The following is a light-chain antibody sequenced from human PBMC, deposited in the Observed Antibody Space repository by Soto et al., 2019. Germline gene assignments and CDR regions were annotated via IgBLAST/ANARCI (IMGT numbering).Light chain of an antibody. J-gene: IGLJ1*01. CDR3: FSYAGSYTVV. V-gene: IGLV2-11*01. Sequence: QSALTQPRSVSGSPGQSVTISCTGTSSDVGGYSYVSWYQQHPGNAPKLMIYDVKTRPSGIPDRFSGSKSGNTASLTISGLQAEDEADYYCFSYAGSYTVVFGTGTKLTVL. CDR1: SSDVGGYSY. CDR2: DVK.